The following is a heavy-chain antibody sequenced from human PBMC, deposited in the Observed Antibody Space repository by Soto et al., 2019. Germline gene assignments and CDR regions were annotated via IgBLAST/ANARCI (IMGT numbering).Heavy chain of an antibody. D-gene: IGHD2-8*01. V-gene: IGHV4-38-2*01. CDR1: GYSIASGYY. CDR2: IYHAGSV. J-gene: IGHJ5*02. Sequence: PSETLSLTCAVSGYSIASGYYWAWIRQSPGKGLEWIGSIYHAGSVYYNPSLNSRVAVSLDTSKNHFSLKLTSVAAADTAVYYCARGVSFRWVSWGQGTLVTVSS. CDR3: ARGVSFRWVS.